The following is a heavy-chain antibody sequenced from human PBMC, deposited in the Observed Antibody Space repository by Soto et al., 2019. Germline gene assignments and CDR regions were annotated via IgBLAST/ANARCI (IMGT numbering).Heavy chain of an antibody. J-gene: IGHJ4*02. CDR1: GGSISSYY. CDR3: ARTPQGPVDFDL. Sequence: QVQLQESGPGLVKPSETLSLSCTVSGGSISSYYWSWIRQPPGKRLEWIGHIFSTGSTHYNPSLRSRVTISLGTSETQLSLSLTSVTATDTAVYYCARTPQGPVDFDLCGPGTLVTVSS. V-gene: IGHV4-59*01. CDR2: IFSTGST. D-gene: IGHD2-15*01.